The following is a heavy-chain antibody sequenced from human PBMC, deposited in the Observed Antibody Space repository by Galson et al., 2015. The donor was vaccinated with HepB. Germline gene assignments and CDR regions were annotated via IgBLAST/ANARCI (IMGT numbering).Heavy chain of an antibody. D-gene: IGHD6-13*01. CDR1: GGSFSGYY. CDR3: ARGKIAAAVSGGNWFDP. Sequence: ETLSLTCAVYGGSFSGYYWSWIRQPPGKGLEWIGEINHSGSTNYNPSLKSRVTISVDTSKNQFSLKLSSVTAADTAVYYCARGKIAAAVSGGNWFDPWGQGTLVTVSS. CDR2: INHSGST. J-gene: IGHJ5*02. V-gene: IGHV4-34*01.